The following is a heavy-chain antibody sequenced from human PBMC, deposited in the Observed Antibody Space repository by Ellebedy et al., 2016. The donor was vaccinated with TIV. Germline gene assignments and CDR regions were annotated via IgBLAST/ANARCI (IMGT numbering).Heavy chain of an antibody. Sequence: GESLKISCAASGFTFSDYYMSWIRQAPGKGLEWVSYISSSSSYTNYADSVKGRFTISRDNAKNSLYLQMNSLRVEDTAVYHCARWPSGDAPLDYWGQGTLVTVSS. J-gene: IGHJ4*02. CDR3: ARWPSGDAPLDY. CDR2: ISSSSSYT. D-gene: IGHD4-17*01. V-gene: IGHV3-11*06. CDR1: GFTFSDYY.